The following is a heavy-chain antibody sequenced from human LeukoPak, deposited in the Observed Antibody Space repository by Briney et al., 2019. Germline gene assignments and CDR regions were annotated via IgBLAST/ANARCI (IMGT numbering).Heavy chain of an antibody. CDR1: GVSISSYY. CDR2: IYYSGST. D-gene: IGHD1-26*01. V-gene: IGHV4-59*01. CDR3: ARTSGSYFYYYGMDV. Sequence: SETLSLTCTVSGVSISSYYWSWIRQPPGKGLEWIGYIYYSGSTNYNPSLKSRVTISVDTSKNQFSLKLSSVTAADTAVYYCARTSGSYFYYYGMDVWGQGTTVTVS. J-gene: IGHJ6*02.